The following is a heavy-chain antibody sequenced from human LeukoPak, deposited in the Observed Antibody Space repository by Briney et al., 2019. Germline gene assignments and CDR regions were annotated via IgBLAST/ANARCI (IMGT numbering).Heavy chain of an antibody. J-gene: IGHJ4*02. V-gene: IGHV4-39*07. CDR1: GGSISSSSYY. CDR3: ARGKGVRGVITAAEFAY. CDR2: IYYSGST. D-gene: IGHD3-10*01. Sequence: SETLSLTCTVSGGSISSSSYYWGWIRQPPGKGLEWIGTIYYSGSTNYNPSLKSRVTISVDTSKNQFSLKLSSVTAADTAVYYCARGKGVRGVITAAEFAYWGQGTLVTVSS.